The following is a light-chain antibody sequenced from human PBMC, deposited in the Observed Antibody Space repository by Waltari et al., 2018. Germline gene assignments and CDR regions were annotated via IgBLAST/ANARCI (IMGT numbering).Light chain of an antibody. CDR1: QSISSY. J-gene: IGKJ1*01. Sequence: AIRITQSPSSLSASTGDRVTITCRASQSISSYLAWYQQKPGKAPKVLIYAASTLQSGVPSRFSGSGSGTDFTLTISCLQSEDFATYYCQQYNRFSPFGQGTNVEVK. V-gene: IGKV1-8*01. CDR2: AAS. CDR3: QQYNRFSP.